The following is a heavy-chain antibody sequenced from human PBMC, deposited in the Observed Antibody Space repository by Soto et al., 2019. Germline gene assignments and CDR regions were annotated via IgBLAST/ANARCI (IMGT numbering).Heavy chain of an antibody. CDR3: ARGPWGSSSDY. CDR2: INHSGST. V-gene: IGHV4-34*01. D-gene: IGHD6-6*01. CDR1: GGSFSGYY. Sequence: TSETLSLTCAVYGGSFSGYYWSWIRQPPGKGLEWIGEINHSGSTNYNPSLKSRVTISVDTSKNQFSLKLSSVTAADTAVYYCARGPWGSSSDYWGQGTLVTVS. J-gene: IGHJ4*02.